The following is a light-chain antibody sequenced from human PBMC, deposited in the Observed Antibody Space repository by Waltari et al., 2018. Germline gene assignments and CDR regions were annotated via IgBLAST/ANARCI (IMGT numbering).Light chain of an antibody. CDR3: CSYAGSYTWV. J-gene: IGLJ3*02. V-gene: IGLV2-11*01. CDR2: DVT. Sequence: SALTQPRSVSGSPGQSVTISCTGTTNDPGSYNYFSWYQQHPGKAPKLIILDVTKRPSGVPDRLSGSKSGNTASLTISGLRAEDEAEYYCCSYAGSYTWVFGGGTKLTVV. CDR1: TNDPGSYNY.